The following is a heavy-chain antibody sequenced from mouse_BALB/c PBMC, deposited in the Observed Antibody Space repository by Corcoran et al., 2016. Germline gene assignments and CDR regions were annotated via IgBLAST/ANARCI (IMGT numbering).Heavy chain of an antibody. D-gene: IGHD2-3*01. CDR3: ARGGGYYVYYYAMDY. CDR2: IDPANGNT. CDR1: GFNIKDTY. Sequence: EVQLQQSGAELEKPGASVKLSCTASGFNIKDTYMHWVKQRPEQGLEWIGRIDPANGNTKYDPKFQGKATITADTSSNTAYLQLSSLTSEDTAVYYCARGGGYYVYYYAMDYWGQGTSVTVSS. V-gene: IGHV14-3*02. J-gene: IGHJ4*01.